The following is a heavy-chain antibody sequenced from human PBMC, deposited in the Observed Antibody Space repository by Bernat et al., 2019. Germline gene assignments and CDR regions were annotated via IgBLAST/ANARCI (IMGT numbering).Heavy chain of an antibody. Sequence: QLQLQESGPGLVEPSETLSLTCTLSGDSISSGAYYWGWIRQPPGKELEWIGSIHSTRRSYYNPSLKSRVTISADTSKNQFSLHVNSVTATDTAIYYCARHAGIALAYHLDNWGQGTLVTVSS. CDR1: GDSISSGAYY. V-gene: IGHV4-39*01. CDR2: IHSTRRS. CDR3: ARHAGIALAYHLDN. D-gene: IGHD6-13*01. J-gene: IGHJ4*02.